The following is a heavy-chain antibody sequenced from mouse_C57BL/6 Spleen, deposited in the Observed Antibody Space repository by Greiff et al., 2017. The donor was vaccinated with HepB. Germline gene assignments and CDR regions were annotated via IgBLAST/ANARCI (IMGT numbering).Heavy chain of an antibody. J-gene: IGHJ2*01. Sequence: VQLKESVAELVRPGASVKLSCTASGFNIKNNYMHWVKQSPEQSLEWIVRIDPANGNTKYAQKFQGKATISADTSSNTAYLQLSSLTSEDTAIYYCARCQLSLYYCDYWGQGTTLTVSS. CDR3: ARCQLSLYYCDY. D-gene: IGHD4-1*02. CDR2: IDPANGNT. CDR1: GFNIKNNY. V-gene: IGHV14-3*01.